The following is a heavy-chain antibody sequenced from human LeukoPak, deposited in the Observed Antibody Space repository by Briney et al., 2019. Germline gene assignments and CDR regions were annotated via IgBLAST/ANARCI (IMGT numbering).Heavy chain of an antibody. CDR3: ARDGLTTVVTHWYFDL. V-gene: IGHV3-21*01. J-gene: IGHJ2*01. Sequence: GGSLRLSGAASGFTFSSYSMNWVRKAPGKGLEWVSSISSSSSYIYYADSVKGRFTISRDNAKNSLYLQMNSLRAEDTAVYYCARDGLTTVVTHWYFDLWGRGTLVTVSS. CDR1: GFTFSSYS. D-gene: IGHD4-23*01. CDR2: ISSSSSYI.